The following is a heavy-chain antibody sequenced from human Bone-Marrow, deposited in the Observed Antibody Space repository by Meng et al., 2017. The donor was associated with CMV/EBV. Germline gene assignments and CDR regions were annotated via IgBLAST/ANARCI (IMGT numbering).Heavy chain of an antibody. CDR2: IKSKTDGGTT. D-gene: IGHD4-17*01. CDR1: GFTFSNAW. Sequence: GESLKISCAASGFTFSNAWMSWVRQAPGKGLEWVGRIKSKTDGGTTDYAAPVKGRFTISRDDSKNTLYLQMNSLKAEDTAVYYCARDPDYGDCDEDYYFDYWGQGTLVTVSS. J-gene: IGHJ4*02. CDR3: ARDPDYGDCDEDYYFDY. V-gene: IGHV3-15*01.